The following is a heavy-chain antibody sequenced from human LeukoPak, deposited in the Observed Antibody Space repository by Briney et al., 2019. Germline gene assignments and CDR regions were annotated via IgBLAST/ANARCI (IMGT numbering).Heavy chain of an antibody. CDR1: GYTFTGYY. CDR2: INPNSGAT. J-gene: IGHJ4*02. V-gene: IGHV1-2*02. D-gene: IGHD5-24*01. CDR3: ARGEDGYNFDY. Sequence: GASVKVPCKAFGYTFTGYYMHWVRQAPGHGLEWMGWINPNSGATNYAQKFQGRVTMTRDTSISTAYMELSRLRSDDTAVYYCARGEDGYNFDYWGQGTLVTVSS.